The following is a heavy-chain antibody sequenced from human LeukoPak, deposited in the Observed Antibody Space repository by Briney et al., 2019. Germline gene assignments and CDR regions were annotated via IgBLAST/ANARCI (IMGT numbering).Heavy chain of an antibody. J-gene: IGHJ4*02. CDR1: GNTFTSHA. V-gene: IGHV1-3*01. CDR2: INAGNGNT. D-gene: IGHD6-13*01. Sequence: GASVKVSCKASGNTFTSHAVHWVRQAPGQRLEWMGWINAGNGNTKYSQKFQGRVTITRDTSASTAYMELSSLRSEDTAVYYCARGSSSWPYYFDYWGQGTLVTVSS. CDR3: ARGSSSWPYYFDY.